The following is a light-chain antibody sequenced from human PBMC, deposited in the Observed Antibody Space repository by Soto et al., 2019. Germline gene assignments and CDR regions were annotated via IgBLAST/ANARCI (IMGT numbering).Light chain of an antibody. Sequence: DIQMTQSPSSLSASVGDRVTITCRASQSISSYLNWYQQKPGKAPKLLIYAASSLQSGVPSRFSGSGSGSDFTLTISSLQPEDFATYYCQQGDSTPPGYTFGQGTKLEIK. V-gene: IGKV1-39*01. CDR3: QQGDSTPPGYT. CDR2: AAS. J-gene: IGKJ2*01. CDR1: QSISSY.